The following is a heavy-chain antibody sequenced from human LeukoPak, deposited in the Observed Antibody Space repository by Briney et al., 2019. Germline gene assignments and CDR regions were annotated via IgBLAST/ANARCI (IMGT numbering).Heavy chain of an antibody. CDR3: DAAAPPVYYYYYYGMVV. V-gene: IGHV3-15*01. CDR1: GFTFGNAG. J-gene: IGHJ6*02. CDR2: IKSKTAGGTT. Sequence: GGSLRLSCAASGFTFGNAGRSWVRQAPGKGMDWFGGIKSKTAGGTTDYGAPVNSRFTIFRDDSKNTLYLQLNSLKTEDTAVYYCDAAAPPVYYYYYYGMVVWGQGTTVTVSS.